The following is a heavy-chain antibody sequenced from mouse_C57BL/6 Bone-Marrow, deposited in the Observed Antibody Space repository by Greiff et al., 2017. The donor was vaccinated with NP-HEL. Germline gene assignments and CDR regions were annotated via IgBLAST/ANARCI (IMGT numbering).Heavy chain of an antibody. Sequence: QVQLQQSGAELVRPGASVKLSCKASGYTFTDYYINWVKQRPGQGLEWIARIYPGSGNTYYNEKFKGKATLTAEKSSSTAYMQLSSLTSEDSAVYVCARREGLRRRAWFAYWGQGTLVTVSA. D-gene: IGHD2-4*01. CDR1: GYTFTDYY. J-gene: IGHJ3*01. V-gene: IGHV1-76*01. CDR2: IYPGSGNT. CDR3: ARREGLRRRAWFAY.